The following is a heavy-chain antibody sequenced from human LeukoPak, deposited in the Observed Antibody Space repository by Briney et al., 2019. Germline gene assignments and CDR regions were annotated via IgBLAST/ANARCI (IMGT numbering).Heavy chain of an antibody. J-gene: IGHJ4*02. D-gene: IGHD3-10*01. V-gene: IGHV3-11*01. Sequence: YADSVKGRFTISRDNAKNSLYLQMNSLRAEDTAVYYCAREGRYGSGSYHWGQGTLVTVSS. CDR3: AREGRYGSGSYH.